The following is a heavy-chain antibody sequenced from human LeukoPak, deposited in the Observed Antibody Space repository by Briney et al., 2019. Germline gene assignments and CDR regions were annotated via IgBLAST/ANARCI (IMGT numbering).Heavy chain of an antibody. CDR1: GFTFSSYA. D-gene: IGHD6-6*01. V-gene: IGHV3-30*04. CDR3: ARDTRFIAARPYYFDY. Sequence: GGSLRLSCAASGFTFSSYAMHWVRQAPGKGLEWVAVISYDGSNKHYADSAKGRFTISRDNSKNTLYLQMNSLRAEDTAVYYCARDTRFIAARPYYFDYWGQGTLVTVSS. CDR2: ISYDGSNK. J-gene: IGHJ4*02.